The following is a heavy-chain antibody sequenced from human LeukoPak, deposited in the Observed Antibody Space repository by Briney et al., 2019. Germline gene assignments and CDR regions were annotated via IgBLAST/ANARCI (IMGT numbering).Heavy chain of an antibody. Sequence: GRSLRLSCAASGFTLSYYGMHWVRQAPGKGLEWVAVMSYDGSNTFYADSVKGRFTISRDDSKNTLYLQMNNLRAEDTAVYSCARDRGRFDWGTSYLDYWGQGTLATVSS. CDR1: GFTLSYYG. J-gene: IGHJ4*02. D-gene: IGHD3-16*01. CDR3: ARDRGRFDWGTSYLDY. V-gene: IGHV3-30*03. CDR2: MSYDGSNT.